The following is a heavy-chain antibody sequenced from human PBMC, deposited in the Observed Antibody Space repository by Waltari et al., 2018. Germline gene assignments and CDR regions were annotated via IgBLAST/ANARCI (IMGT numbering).Heavy chain of an antibody. J-gene: IGHJ4*02. CDR3: ATKRESSASGFDY. CDR2: IYYSGGT. Sequence: QLQLQESGPGLVKPSETLSFTCTVSGGSISSSSYYWGWIRQPPGKGLEWIGSIYYSGGTNYNQSLKSRVTIAVDTSKNQFSLKLSSVTAADTAVDYWATKRESSASGFDYWGQGTLVTVSS. D-gene: IGHD6-19*01. V-gene: IGHV4-39*01. CDR1: GGSISSSSYY.